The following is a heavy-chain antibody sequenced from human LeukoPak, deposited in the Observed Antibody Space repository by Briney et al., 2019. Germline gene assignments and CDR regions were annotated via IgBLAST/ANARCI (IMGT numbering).Heavy chain of an antibody. Sequence: ASVKVSCKASGYTFTGYYMHWVRQAPGQGLEWMAWISAYNTNTNYAQKLQGRVTMTTDTSASTAYMELSSLRSEDTAVYYCARDRPGRYCSTTSCYNASPFDPWGQGTLVTVSS. CDR1: GYTFTGYY. CDR3: ARDRPGRYCSTTSCYNASPFDP. CDR2: ISAYNTNT. V-gene: IGHV1-18*04. D-gene: IGHD2-2*02. J-gene: IGHJ5*02.